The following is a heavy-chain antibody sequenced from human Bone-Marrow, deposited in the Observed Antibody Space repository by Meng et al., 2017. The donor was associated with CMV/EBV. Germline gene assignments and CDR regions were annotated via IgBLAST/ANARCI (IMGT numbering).Heavy chain of an antibody. V-gene: IGHV4-30-4*08. CDR2: IYYSGST. D-gene: IGHD6-13*01. J-gene: IGHJ4*02. Sequence: VQLQESGPGLVKPSQTLSLTCTVSGGSISSGDYYWSWIRQPPGKGLEWIGYIYYSGSTHYNPSLKSRVTISVDTSKNQFSLKLSAVTAADTAVYYCAGTPIAAAGLFDYWGQGTLVTVSS. CDR3: AGTPIAAAGLFDY. CDR1: GGSISSGDYY.